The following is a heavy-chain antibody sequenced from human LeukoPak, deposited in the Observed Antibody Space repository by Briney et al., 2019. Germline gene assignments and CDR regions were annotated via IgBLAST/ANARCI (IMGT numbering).Heavy chain of an antibody. V-gene: IGHV1-18*01. J-gene: IGHJ4*02. D-gene: IGHD2/OR15-2a*01. CDR2: ISVYNGYT. CDR3: ARDSGWELKQYYCHQ. Sequence: ASVRLSCKASGYTFTSYHINWLRQAPGQGLEWMGWISVYNGYTEFAQKFQGRVTMTIDTSTRTTYMELRGLRSDDTAVYYCARDSGWELKQYYCHQGGQGTLVTVSS. CDR1: GYTFTSYH.